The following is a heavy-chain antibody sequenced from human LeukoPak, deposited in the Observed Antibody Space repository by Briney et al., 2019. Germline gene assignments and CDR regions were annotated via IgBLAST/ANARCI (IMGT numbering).Heavy chain of an antibody. CDR2: ISWNSGSI. CDR3: AKDSPRRRRDGYWGTTT. J-gene: IGHJ5*02. CDR1: GFTFDDYA. D-gene: IGHD5-24*01. V-gene: IGHV3-9*01. Sequence: GGSLRLSCAASGFTFDDYAMHWVRQAPGKGLEWVSGISWNSGSIGYADSVKGRFTISRDNAKNSLYLQMNSLRAEDTALYYCAKDSPRRRRDGYWGTTTWGQGTLVTVSS.